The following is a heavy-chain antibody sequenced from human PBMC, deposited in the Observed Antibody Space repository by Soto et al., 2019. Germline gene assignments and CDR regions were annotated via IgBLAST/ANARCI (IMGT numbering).Heavy chain of an antibody. CDR1: GYTVNSYG. CDR3: ARVSVDYIWGSYRYPDY. CDR2: ISAYNGNT. V-gene: IGHV1-18*01. J-gene: IGHJ4*02. Sequence: VKVSCKASGYTVNSYGISWVRQAPGQGLEWMGWISAYNGNTNYAQKLQGRVTMTTDTSTSTAYMELRSLRSDDTAVYYCARVSVDYIWGSYRYPDYWGQGTLVTVSS. D-gene: IGHD3-16*02.